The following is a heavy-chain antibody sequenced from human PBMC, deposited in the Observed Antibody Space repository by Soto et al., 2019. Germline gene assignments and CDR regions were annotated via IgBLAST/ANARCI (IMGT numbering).Heavy chain of an antibody. CDR1: GFTFTTSA. CDR2: IRTKVNNYVT. Sequence: PGGSLRLSCAASGFTFTTSAIHWVRQASGKGLEWAGRIRTKVNNYVTTYAASVKGRFTFSRDDSKNTAYLQRNSLKTEDTAVYYCSSARDSYPGYRGQVTLGAFAS. CDR3: SSARDSYPGY. V-gene: IGHV3-73*01. J-gene: IGHJ4*02. D-gene: IGHD3-16*02.